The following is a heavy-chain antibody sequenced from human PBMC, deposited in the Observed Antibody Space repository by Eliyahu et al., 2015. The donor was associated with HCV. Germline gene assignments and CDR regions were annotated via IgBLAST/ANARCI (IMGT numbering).Heavy chain of an antibody. CDR1: GGTFSSYT. Sequence: QVQLVQSGAEVKKPGSSVKVSCKASGGTFSSYTISWVRQAPGQGLEWMGGIIPIFGTANYAQKFQGRVTITADKSTSTAYMELSSLRSEDTAVYYCARGRGFGELGSGYYYGMDVWGQGTTVTVSS. J-gene: IGHJ6*02. CDR2: IIPIFGTA. D-gene: IGHD3-10*01. V-gene: IGHV1-69*06. CDR3: ARGRGFGELGSGYYYGMDV.